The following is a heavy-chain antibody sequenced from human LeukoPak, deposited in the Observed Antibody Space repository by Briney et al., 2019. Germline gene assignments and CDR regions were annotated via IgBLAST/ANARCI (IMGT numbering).Heavy chain of an antibody. D-gene: IGHD3-22*01. CDR2: INPNSGGT. J-gene: IGHJ4*02. Sequence: GASVKVSCKASGYTFTRYYMHWVRQAPGQGLEWMGWINPNSGGTNYAQKFQGRVTMTRDTSISTDYMELSRLRSDDTAVYYCARGLRYDSSVFDYWGQGTLVTVSS. CDR3: ARGLRYDSSVFDY. CDR1: GYTFTRYY. V-gene: IGHV1-2*02.